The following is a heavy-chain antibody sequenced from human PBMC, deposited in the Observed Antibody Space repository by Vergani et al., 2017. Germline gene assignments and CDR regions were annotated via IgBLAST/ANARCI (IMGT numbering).Heavy chain of an antibody. CDR3: ARKKYYDSKDYYQVEPFDY. CDR2: ISGRSNYI. J-gene: IGHJ4*02. Sequence: EVQLQESGGGLVKPGGSLRVSCAASGFSFSTYSINWVRQAPGKGLEWVSFISGRSNYIYYADSLKGRFTISRDNSKNSVYLQMNSLRAEDTAIYYCARKKYYDSKDYYQVEPFDYWGQGTLVTVSS. V-gene: IGHV3-21*06. CDR1: GFSFSTYS. D-gene: IGHD3-22*01.